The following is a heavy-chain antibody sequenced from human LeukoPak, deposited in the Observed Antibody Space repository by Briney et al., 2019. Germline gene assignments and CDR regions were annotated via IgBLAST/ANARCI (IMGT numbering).Heavy chain of an antibody. CDR1: GYTFTGYY. Sequence: ASVRVSCKASGYTFTGYYMHWVGQAPGQGLEWMGWINPNSGGTNYAQKFQGRVTMTRDTSISTAYMELSRLRSDDTAVYYCASGGYCSSTSCYGVLDYWGQGTLVTVSS. CDR3: ASGGYCSSTSCYGVLDY. V-gene: IGHV1-2*02. CDR2: INPNSGGT. J-gene: IGHJ4*02. D-gene: IGHD2-2*03.